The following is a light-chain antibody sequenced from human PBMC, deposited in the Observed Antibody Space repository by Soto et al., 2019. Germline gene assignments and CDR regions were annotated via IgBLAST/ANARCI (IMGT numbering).Light chain of an antibody. Sequence: QSVLTQPASVSGSPGQSITISCTGTSSDVGGYNYVSWYQHYPGKAPKLMIYEVSNRPSGVSNRFSGSKSGNTASLTISGLQAEDEADYYCTSSTSSSTPVFGGGTKVTVL. CDR2: EVS. CDR3: TSSTSSSTPV. V-gene: IGLV2-14*01. J-gene: IGLJ2*01. CDR1: SSDVGGYNY.